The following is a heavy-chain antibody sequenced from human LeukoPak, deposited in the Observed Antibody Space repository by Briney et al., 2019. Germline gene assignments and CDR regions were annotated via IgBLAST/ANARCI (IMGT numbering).Heavy chain of an antibody. CDR3: ARGYDYVWGSYRLGEFDY. J-gene: IGHJ4*02. D-gene: IGHD3-16*02. CDR1: GGSISSYY. CDR2: INHSGST. Sequence: KPSETLSLTCTVSGGSISSYYWSWIRQPPGKGLEWIGEINHSGSTNYNPSLKSRVTISVDTSKNQFSLKLSSVTAADTAVYYCARGYDYVWGSYRLGEFDYWGQGTLVTVSS. V-gene: IGHV4-34*01.